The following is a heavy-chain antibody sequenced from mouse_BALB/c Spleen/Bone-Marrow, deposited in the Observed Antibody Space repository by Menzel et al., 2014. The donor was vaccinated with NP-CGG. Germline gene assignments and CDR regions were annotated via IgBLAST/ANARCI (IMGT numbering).Heavy chain of an antibody. V-gene: IGHV1-9*01. D-gene: IGHD1-1*01. J-gene: IGHJ2*01. Sequence: VQLQQSGAELMKPGASVKISCKATGYTFSSYWIEWVKQRPGHGLEWIGEILPGSGSTIYNEKFKGKATFTADTSSNTAYMQLSSLTSEDSAVYYCAREDYYGCSYFDYWGQGTTLTVSS. CDR2: ILPGSGST. CDR1: GYTFSSYW. CDR3: AREDYYGCSYFDY.